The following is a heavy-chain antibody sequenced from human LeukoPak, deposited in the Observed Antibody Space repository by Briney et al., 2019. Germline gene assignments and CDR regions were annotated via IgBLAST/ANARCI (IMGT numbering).Heavy chain of an antibody. CDR3: ARWDYGDFIFDY. V-gene: IGHV4-31*03. D-gene: IGHD4-17*01. CDR2: IYNSGTT. CDR1: GGSISSGGYY. J-gene: IGHJ4*02. Sequence: SETLSLTCTVSGGSISSGGYYWSWIRQQPGKGLEWIGYIYNSGTTYYNPSLKSRVTISVDTSKNQFSLKLSSVTAADTAVYYCARWDYGDFIFDYWGQGTLVTVSS.